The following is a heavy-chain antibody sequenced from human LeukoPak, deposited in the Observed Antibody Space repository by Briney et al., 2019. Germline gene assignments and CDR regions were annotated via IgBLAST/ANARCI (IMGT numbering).Heavy chain of an antibody. V-gene: IGHV3-23*01. CDR3: AKGSVLRYFDWLYDY. J-gene: IGHJ4*02. CDR2: ISGSGGST. D-gene: IGHD3-9*01. Sequence: GGSLRLSCAASGFTFSSYAMSLVRQAPGKGLEWVSAISGSGGSTYYADSVKGRFTISRDNSKNTLYLQMNSLRAEDTAVYYCAKGSVLRYFDWLYDYWGQGTLVTVSS. CDR1: GFTFSSYA.